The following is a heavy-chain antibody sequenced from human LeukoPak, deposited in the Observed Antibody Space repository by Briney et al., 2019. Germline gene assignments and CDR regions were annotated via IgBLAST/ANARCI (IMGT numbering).Heavy chain of an antibody. J-gene: IGHJ5*02. CDR2: INSDARST. D-gene: IGHD2-15*01. CDR3: ARGPYCSGGTCFSLGEFDP. Sequence: GGSLRLSCAASGFTFSNYWMHWVRQAPGKGLVWVSRINSDARSTSYADSVKGRFTISRDNAKNTLYLQMNSLRVEDTAVYYCARGPYCSGGTCFSLGEFDPWGQGTLVTVSS. V-gene: IGHV3-74*01. CDR1: GFTFSNYW.